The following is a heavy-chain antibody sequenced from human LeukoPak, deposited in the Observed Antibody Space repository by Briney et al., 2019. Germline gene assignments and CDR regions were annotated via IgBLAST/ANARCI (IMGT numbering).Heavy chain of an antibody. J-gene: IGHJ4*02. D-gene: IGHD3-10*01. Sequence: SETLSLTCAVYGGSFSGYYWSWIRQPPGKGLEWIGEINHSGSTNYNPSLKSRVTISVDTSKNRFSLKLSSETAADTAVYYCAGSYGSGRYFDYWGQGTLVTVSS. V-gene: IGHV4-34*01. CDR2: INHSGST. CDR1: GGSFSGYY. CDR3: AGSYGSGRYFDY.